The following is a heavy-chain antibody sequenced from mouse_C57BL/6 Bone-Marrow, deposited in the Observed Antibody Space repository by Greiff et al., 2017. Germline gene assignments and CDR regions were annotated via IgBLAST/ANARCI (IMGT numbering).Heavy chain of an antibody. CDR2: INPNNGGT. D-gene: IGHD1-1*01. Sequence: EVQLQQSGPELVKPGASVKISCKASGYTFTDYYMNWVQQSHGKSLEWIGDINPNNGGTSYNQKFKGKATLTVDTSSSTAYMELRSLTSEDSAVYYCARSIITTVVTEVYFDYWGQGTTLTVSS. CDR3: ARSIITTVVTEVYFDY. J-gene: IGHJ2*01. V-gene: IGHV1-26*01. CDR1: GYTFTDYY.